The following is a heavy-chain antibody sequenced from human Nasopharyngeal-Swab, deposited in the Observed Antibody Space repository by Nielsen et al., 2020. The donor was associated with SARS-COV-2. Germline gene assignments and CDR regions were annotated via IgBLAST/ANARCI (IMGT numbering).Heavy chain of an antibody. J-gene: IGHJ6*02. D-gene: IGHD3-10*02. V-gene: IGHV5-51*01. Sequence: GGSLRLSCKGSGYSFHTHWIGWVRQMPGKGLEWMGIIFPGDHDTRYSPSLQGQVTISADKSSSTTYLQWSSLRASDTATYYCARSSMFPQVMDYHAMDVWGPGTTVTVPS. CDR1: GYSFHTHW. CDR3: ARSSMFPQVMDYHAMDV. CDR2: IFPGDHDT.